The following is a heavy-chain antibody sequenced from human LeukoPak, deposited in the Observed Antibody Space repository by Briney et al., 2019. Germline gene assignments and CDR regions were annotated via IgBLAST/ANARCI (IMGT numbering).Heavy chain of an antibody. Sequence: GGSLRLSCAASGFTFSSYGMSWVRQAPGKGLEWVSGISGSGGSTDCADSVKGRFTISRDNSKNTLYLQMNSLRGEDTAVYYCAKEIYGDSTGGRFQQWGQGTLVTVSS. CDR2: ISGSGGST. CDR1: GFTFSSYG. CDR3: AKEIYGDSTGGRFQQ. V-gene: IGHV3-23*01. D-gene: IGHD4-17*01. J-gene: IGHJ1*01.